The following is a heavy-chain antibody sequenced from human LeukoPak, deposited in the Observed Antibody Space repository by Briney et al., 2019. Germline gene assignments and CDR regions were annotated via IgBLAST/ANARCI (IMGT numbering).Heavy chain of an antibody. Sequence: GGSLRLSCAASGFTFSSYWMTWVRQAPGKGLEWVANIKEDGSEKYYVDSVKGRFIISRDNAENSLYLQMNSLRADDTAVYYCARGQVGVTPRWGQGTLVTVSS. D-gene: IGHD1-26*01. V-gene: IGHV3-7*01. CDR2: IKEDGSEK. J-gene: IGHJ4*02. CDR3: ARGQVGVTPR. CDR1: GFTFSSYW.